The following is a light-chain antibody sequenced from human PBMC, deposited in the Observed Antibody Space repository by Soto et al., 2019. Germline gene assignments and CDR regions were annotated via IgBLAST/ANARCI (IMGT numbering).Light chain of an antibody. CDR1: QDSNNW. CDR2: TTS. Sequence: DIQVTQSPSSVSASVGVRDTITCRASQDSNNWLAWYQQKPGKAPKLLIYTTSNLQSGDPSRFSGSGSGTHFTLTISSLQAEDFATYYCLQANSFPLTFGGATKVEIK. V-gene: IGKV1D-12*01. J-gene: IGKJ4*01. CDR3: LQANSFPLT.